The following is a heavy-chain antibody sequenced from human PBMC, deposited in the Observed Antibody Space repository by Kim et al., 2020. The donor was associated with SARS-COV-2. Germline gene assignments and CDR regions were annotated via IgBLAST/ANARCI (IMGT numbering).Heavy chain of an antibody. CDR3: TRGDSVGDAWGMAV. V-gene: IGHV3-74*01. J-gene: IGHJ6*02. CDR1: GFTLSNHW. D-gene: IGHD1-26*01. Sequence: GGSLRLSCAASGFTLSNHWMHWVRQVPGMGLMWVSRVNTDGSSIAYADSVKGRFTISRDNAKNTLYLQMNSLRVEDTAVYYCTRGDSVGDAWGMAVWGQG. CDR2: VNTDGSSI.